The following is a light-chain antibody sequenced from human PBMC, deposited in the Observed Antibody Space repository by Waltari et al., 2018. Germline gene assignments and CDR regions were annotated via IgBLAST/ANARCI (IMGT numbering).Light chain of an antibody. CDR2: DVS. CDR3: SSYAGTYTWV. CDR1: SSEVGNYNI. V-gene: IGLV2-11*01. J-gene: IGLJ3*02. Sequence: QSALTYPRSVSGSPGQSVTIPFTGTSSEVGNYNIVSWYQQHPGKAPKVIIYDVSKRPSGVPHRFSGSKSGNTASLTISGLQAEDEADYHCSSYAGTYTWVFGGGTKLTVL.